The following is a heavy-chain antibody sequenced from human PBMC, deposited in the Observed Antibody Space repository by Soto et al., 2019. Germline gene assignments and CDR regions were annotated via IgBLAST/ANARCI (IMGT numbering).Heavy chain of an antibody. CDR2: ISSSSSTI. CDR3: ARDVHEYGVREEANDAFDI. CDR1: GFTFSSYS. V-gene: IGHV3-48*01. J-gene: IGHJ3*02. Sequence: EVQLVESGGGLVQPGGSLRLSCAASGFTFSSYSMNWVRQAPGKGLEWVSYISSSSSTIYYDDSVRGRFPISRDNAKNSLYLEMTSLRAVDKAVYYCARDVHEYGVREEANDAFDICGNGTMVTVSS. D-gene: IGHD4-17*01.